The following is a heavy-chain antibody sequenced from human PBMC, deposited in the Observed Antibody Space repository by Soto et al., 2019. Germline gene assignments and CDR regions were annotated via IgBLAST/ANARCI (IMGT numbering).Heavy chain of an antibody. D-gene: IGHD6-13*01. CDR1: GGSISSYY. V-gene: IGHV4-59*01. Sequence: QVQLQESGPGLVKPSETLSLTCTVSGGSISSYYWSWIRQPPGKGLEWIGYIYYSGSTNYNPSLKSRVTISVATSKNQFSLKLSSVTAADPAVYYCARDTGYSSSWDYYYYYGMDVWGQGTTVTVSS. J-gene: IGHJ6*02. CDR3: ARDTGYSSSWDYYYYYGMDV. CDR2: IYYSGST.